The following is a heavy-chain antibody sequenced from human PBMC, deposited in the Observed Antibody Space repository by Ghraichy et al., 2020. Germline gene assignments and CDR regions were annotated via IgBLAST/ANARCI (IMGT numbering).Heavy chain of an antibody. J-gene: IGHJ5*02. CDR2: IIPILGIA. CDR3: ARGPRVQAAYNWFDP. Sequence: SVKVSCKASGGTFSSYAISWVRQAPGQGLEWMGRIIPILGIANYAQKFQGRVTITADKSTSTAYMELSSLRSEDTAVYYCARGPRVQAAYNWFDPWGQGTLVTVSS. D-gene: IGHD6-25*01. CDR1: GGTFSSYA. V-gene: IGHV1-69*04.